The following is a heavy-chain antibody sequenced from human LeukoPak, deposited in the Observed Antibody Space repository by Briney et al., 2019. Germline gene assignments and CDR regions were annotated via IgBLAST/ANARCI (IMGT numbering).Heavy chain of an antibody. CDR3: ARESAAITN. D-gene: IGHD2-2*02. CDR2: ISSSSNYI. Sequence: GGSLRLSCADSGFTFSSYSMNWVRQAPGKGLEWVSSISSSSNYIYYADAVKGRFTISRDNAKNSLYLQMNSLRAEDTAVYYCARESAAITNWGQGTLVTVSS. V-gene: IGHV3-21*01. CDR1: GFTFSSYS. J-gene: IGHJ4*02.